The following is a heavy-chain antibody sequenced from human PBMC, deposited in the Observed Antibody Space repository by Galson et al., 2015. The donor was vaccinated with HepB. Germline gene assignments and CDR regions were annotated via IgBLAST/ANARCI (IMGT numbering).Heavy chain of an antibody. CDR1: GGTFSSYA. Sequence: SVKVSCKASGGTFSSYAISWVRQAPGQGLEWMGGIIPILGIANYALKFQGRVTITADKSTSTAYMELSSLRSEDTAVYYCARESDVGGAFDIWGQGTMVTVSS. CDR2: IIPILGIA. D-gene: IGHD1-26*01. J-gene: IGHJ3*02. V-gene: IGHV1-69*10. CDR3: ARESDVGGAFDI.